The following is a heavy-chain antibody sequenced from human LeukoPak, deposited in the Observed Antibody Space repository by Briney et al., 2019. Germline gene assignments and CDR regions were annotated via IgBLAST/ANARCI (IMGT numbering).Heavy chain of an antibody. Sequence: PSETLSLTCAVYGGSFSGYYWSWIRQPPGKGLEWIGEINHSGSTNYNPSLKSRVTISVDTSKNQFSLKLSSVTAADTAVYYCARAPYDFWSGYLDYFDYWGQGTLVTVSS. J-gene: IGHJ4*02. D-gene: IGHD3-3*01. CDR3: ARAPYDFWSGYLDYFDY. CDR2: INHSGST. CDR1: GGSFSGYY. V-gene: IGHV4-34*01.